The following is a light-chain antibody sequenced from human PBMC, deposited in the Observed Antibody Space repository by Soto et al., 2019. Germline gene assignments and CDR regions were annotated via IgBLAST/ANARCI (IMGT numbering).Light chain of an antibody. V-gene: IGKV1-39*01. CDR2: AAS. J-gene: IGKJ1*01. Sequence: DIQMTQSLSSLSASGGDRGRITCRASQSISSYLNWYQQKTGKPPKILIYAASSLQSGVPSRFSGSGSGTDFTLTISSLQPEDFTTYYCQQSYSSPRTFGQGTKVDI. CDR3: QQSYSSPRT. CDR1: QSISSY.